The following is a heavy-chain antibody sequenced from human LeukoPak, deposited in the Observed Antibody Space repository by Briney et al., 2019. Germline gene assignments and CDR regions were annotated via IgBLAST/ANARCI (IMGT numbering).Heavy chain of an antibody. J-gene: IGHJ5*02. CDR1: GGSISSGSYY. D-gene: IGHD5-24*01. V-gene: IGHV4-61*02. Sequence: PSETLSLTCTVSGGSISSGSYYWSWIRQPAGKGLEWIGRIYTSGSTNYNPSLKSRVTISVDTSKNQFSLKLSSVTAADTAVYYCARESGDGYNYPSPWGQGTLVTVSS. CDR2: IYTSGST. CDR3: ARESGDGYNYPSP.